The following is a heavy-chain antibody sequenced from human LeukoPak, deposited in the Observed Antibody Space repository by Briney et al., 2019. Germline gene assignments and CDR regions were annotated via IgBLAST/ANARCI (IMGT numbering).Heavy chain of an antibody. V-gene: IGHV4-59*08. CDR2: IYHNGNT. CDR1: GGSISSYY. D-gene: IGHD2-21*01. CDR3: ARSDGYFRLDY. Sequence: PSETLSLTCTVSGGSISSYYWSWIRQPPGKALEWIGRIYHNGNTYYNPSLKSRVTISIDLSKNQFSLKLSSVTAADTAVYYCARSDGYFRLDYWGQGTLVTVSS. J-gene: IGHJ4*02.